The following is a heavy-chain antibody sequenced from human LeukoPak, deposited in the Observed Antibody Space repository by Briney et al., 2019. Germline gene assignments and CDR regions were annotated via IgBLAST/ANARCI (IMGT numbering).Heavy chain of an antibody. J-gene: IGHJ4*02. V-gene: IGHV3-7*01. Sequence: PGGSLRLSCAPSGFTSSRYWMTWLRQAPGKGLEWVASIKDDGRQKYYVDSVKGRFTVSRDNAKDSVYLQMNSMRAEDTALYYCARDASRGFDNWGQGTLVSVSS. CDR3: ARDASRGFDN. CDR1: GFTSSRYW. CDR2: IKDDGRQK. D-gene: IGHD2-2*01.